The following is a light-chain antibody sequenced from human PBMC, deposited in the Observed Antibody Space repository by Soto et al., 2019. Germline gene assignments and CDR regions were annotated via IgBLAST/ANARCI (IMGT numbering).Light chain of an antibody. CDR1: QSVSSNY. J-gene: IGKJ2*01. CDR2: GAS. CDR3: QQYGRSLYT. V-gene: IGKV3-20*01. Sequence: EIVLTQSPGTLSLSPGERATLSCRASQSVSSNYLAWYQQKPDQAPRLLIYGASSRATGIPDRFSGSGSGTDFTLTISRLEPEDFAVYYCQQYGRSLYTFGQGTKLEIK.